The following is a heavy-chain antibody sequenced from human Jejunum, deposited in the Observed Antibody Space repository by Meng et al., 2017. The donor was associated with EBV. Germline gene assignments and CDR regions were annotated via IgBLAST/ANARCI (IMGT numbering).Heavy chain of an antibody. V-gene: IGHV4-61*01. Sequence: QVLLQGLGPVLVKPSRTLSLTCTVSGGSVNSGNVYWSWIRQPPGKGLEWIGYIYYSGSTNYIPSLKSRVTISLDTSKNQFSLKLSSVTAADTAVYYCAGLRYSGYDRAFDYWGQGALVTVSS. CDR2: IYYSGST. J-gene: IGHJ4*02. CDR1: GGSVNSGNVY. D-gene: IGHD5-12*01. CDR3: AGLRYSGYDRAFDY.